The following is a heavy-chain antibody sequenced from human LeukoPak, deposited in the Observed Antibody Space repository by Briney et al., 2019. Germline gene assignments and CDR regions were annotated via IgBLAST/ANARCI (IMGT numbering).Heavy chain of an antibody. CDR3: ARGLTVPLAFYY. Sequence: SGGSLRLSCAASGFTFSSYSMNWVRQAPGKGLEWVSYISRNSSTIYSADSGKGRFTISRDDAKNSLSLQMNSLRDQDTAVYYCARGLTVPLAFYYWGQGTLVTVSS. V-gene: IGHV3-48*02. J-gene: IGHJ4*02. CDR1: GFTFSSYS. CDR2: ISRNSSTI. D-gene: IGHD4-17*01.